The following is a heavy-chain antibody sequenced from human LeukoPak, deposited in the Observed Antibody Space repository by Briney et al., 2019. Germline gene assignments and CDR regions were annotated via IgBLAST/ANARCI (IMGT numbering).Heavy chain of an antibody. V-gene: IGHV3-53*01. CDR3: ARNGIVPKGGPYYFDY. CDR1: GFTVSSNY. J-gene: IGHJ4*02. D-gene: IGHD2-8*01. Sequence: GGSLRLSCAASGFTVSSNYMSWVRQAPGKGLEWVSVIHSGGSTYYADSVKGRFTISRDNSKNTLYLQMNSLRAEDTAVYYCARNGIVPKGGPYYFDYWGQGTLVTVSS. CDR2: IHSGGST.